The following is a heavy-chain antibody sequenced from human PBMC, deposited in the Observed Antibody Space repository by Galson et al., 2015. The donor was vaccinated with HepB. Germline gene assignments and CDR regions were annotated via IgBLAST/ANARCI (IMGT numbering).Heavy chain of an antibody. CDR1: GFTFDDYG. V-gene: IGHV3-20*04. J-gene: IGHJ6*02. D-gene: IGHD3-10*01. Sequence: SLRLSCAASGFTFDDYGMSWVRQAPGKGLEWVSGINWNGGSTGYADSVKGRFTISRDNAKNSLYLQMNSLRAEDTALYYCARDSARLRGGDGMDVWGQGTTVTVSS. CDR2: INWNGGST. CDR3: ARDSARLRGGDGMDV.